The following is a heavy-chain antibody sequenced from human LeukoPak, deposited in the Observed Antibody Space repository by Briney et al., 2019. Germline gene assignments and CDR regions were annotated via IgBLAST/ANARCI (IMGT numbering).Heavy chain of an antibody. D-gene: IGHD3-10*01. V-gene: IGHV4-4*07. CDR1: GGSIGSYY. J-gene: IGHJ4*02. CDR2: IYTSGST. Sequence: SETLSLTCTVSGGSIGSYYWSWIRQAAGKGLEWIGRIYTSGSTNYNPSLKSRVTISVDTSKNQFSLKVSSATAADTAVYYCARGPGSGSSEAFDYWGQGTLVTVSS. CDR3: ARGPGSGSSEAFDY.